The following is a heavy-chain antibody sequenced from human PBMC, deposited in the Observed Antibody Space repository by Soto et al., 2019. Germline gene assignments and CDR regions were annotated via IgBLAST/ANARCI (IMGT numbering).Heavy chain of an antibody. Sequence: SETLSLTCAVYGGSFSGYYWSWIRQPPGKGLEWIGEINHSGSTNYNPSLKSRVTISVDTSKNQFSLKLSSVTAADTAVYYCQITMVRGVDYGMDVWGQGTTVTVSS. CDR3: QITMVRGVDYGMDV. D-gene: IGHD3-10*01. CDR2: INHSGST. V-gene: IGHV4-34*01. J-gene: IGHJ6*02. CDR1: GGSFSGYY.